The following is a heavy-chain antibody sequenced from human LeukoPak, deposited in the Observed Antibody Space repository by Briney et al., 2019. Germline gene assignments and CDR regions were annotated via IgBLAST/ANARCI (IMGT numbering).Heavy chain of an antibody. D-gene: IGHD2-2*01. CDR3: ARGGLLGYCSSTSCFCDY. V-gene: IGHV3-20*04. CDR1: GFTFVDYG. J-gene: IGHJ4*02. CDR2: INWSGGST. Sequence: GGSLRLSCAASGFTFVDYGMSWVRQGPGKGLEWVSGINWSGGSTGYADSVKGRFTISRDNAKNSLYLQMNSLRAEDTALYYCARGGLLGYCSSTSCFCDYWGQGTLVTVSS.